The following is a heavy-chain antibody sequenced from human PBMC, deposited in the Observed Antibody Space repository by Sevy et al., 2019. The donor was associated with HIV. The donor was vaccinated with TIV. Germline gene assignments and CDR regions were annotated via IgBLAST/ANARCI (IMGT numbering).Heavy chain of an antibody. CDR1: GYTFTGHY. V-gene: IGHV1-2*02. CDR3: VRIRFQTGAFDS. J-gene: IGHJ4*02. CDR2: IDPISGGT. Sequence: ASVKVSCKASGYTFTGHYLHWVRQAPGQGLEWMGWIDPISGGTKHAQNFKGRVTMARDTSISTAYMELSSLRFDDTAMYYYVRIRFQTGAFDSWGKGTLVTVSS. D-gene: IGHD7-27*01.